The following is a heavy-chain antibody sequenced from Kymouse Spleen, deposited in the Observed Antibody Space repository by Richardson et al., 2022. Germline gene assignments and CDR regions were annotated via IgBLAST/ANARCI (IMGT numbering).Heavy chain of an antibody. V-gene: IGHV4-34*01. CDR1: GGSFSGYY. CDR2: INHSGST. J-gene: IGHJ4*02. CDR3: ARGRGYFDWLL*GYFDY. Sequence: QVQLQQWGAGLLKPSETLSLTCAVYGGSFSGYYWSWIRQPPGKGLEWIGEINHSGSTNYNPSLKSRVTISVDTSKNQFSLKLSSVTAADTAVYYCARGRGYFDWLL*GYFDYWGQGTLVTVSS. D-gene: IGHD3-9*01.